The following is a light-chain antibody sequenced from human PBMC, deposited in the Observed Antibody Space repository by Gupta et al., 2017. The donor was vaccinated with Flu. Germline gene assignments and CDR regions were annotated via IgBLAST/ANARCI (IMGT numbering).Light chain of an antibody. V-gene: IGKV1-8*01. Sequence: GDRVTITCRASQGISSDLAWYQQKPGKAPRLLIYAASTLHSGVPSRFSGSGSGTDFTLSISCLQSEDFATYYCQQYSSYPRTFGQGTKVETK. CDR2: AAS. CDR3: QQYSSYPRT. J-gene: IGKJ1*01. CDR1: QGISSD.